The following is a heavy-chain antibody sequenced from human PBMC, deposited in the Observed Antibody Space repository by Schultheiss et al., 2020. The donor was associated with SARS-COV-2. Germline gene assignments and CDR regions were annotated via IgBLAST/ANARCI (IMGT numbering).Heavy chain of an antibody. V-gene: IGHV1-8*01. CDR3: ARDIWGSPPDAFDI. J-gene: IGHJ3*02. D-gene: IGHD3-16*01. Sequence: ASVKVSCKASGYTFTSYDINWVRQATGQGLEWMGWMNPNSGNTGYAQKFQGRVTMTEDTSTDTAYMELSSLRSEDTALYHCARDIWGSPPDAFDIWGQGTMVTVSS. CDR2: MNPNSGNT. CDR1: GYTFTSYD.